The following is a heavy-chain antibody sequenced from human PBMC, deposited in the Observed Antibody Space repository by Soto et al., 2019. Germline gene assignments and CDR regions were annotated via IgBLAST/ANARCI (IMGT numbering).Heavy chain of an antibody. D-gene: IGHD3-3*01. Sequence: QLHLVQSGAVVKKPGASVTVSCSASGYPVTAYYMHWVRQAPGRGLEWMGGINPATGAAKYTQTLQGRVSRTRERLTGPVFMELSGLTSEATAVFYCARGGGVGVAGSAAFDMWGQGTLVTVSS. J-gene: IGHJ3*02. CDR3: ARGGGVGVAGSAAFDM. CDR1: GYPVTAYY. CDR2: INPATGAA. V-gene: IGHV1-2*02.